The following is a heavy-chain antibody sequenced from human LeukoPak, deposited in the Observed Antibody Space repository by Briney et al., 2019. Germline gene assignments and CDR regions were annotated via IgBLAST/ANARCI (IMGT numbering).Heavy chain of an antibody. Sequence: PGGSLRLSCAASGFTFSSYSMNWVRQAPGKGLEWVANIKQDGSEKYYVDSVKGRFTISRDNAKSSLYLQMNSLRAEDTAVYYCAAYSGYDSLDYWGQGTLVTVSS. J-gene: IGHJ4*02. CDR2: IKQDGSEK. CDR1: GFTFSSYS. D-gene: IGHD5-12*01. CDR3: AAYSGYDSLDY. V-gene: IGHV3-7*01.